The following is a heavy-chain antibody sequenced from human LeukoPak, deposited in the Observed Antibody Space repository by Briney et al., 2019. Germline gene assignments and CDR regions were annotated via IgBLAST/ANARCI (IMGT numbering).Heavy chain of an antibody. CDR1: GYTFTGYN. CDR3: AGTVARFSDFDY. J-gene: IGHJ4*02. V-gene: IGHV1-2*02. CDR2: INPNSGDT. Sequence: GSLRVSCKVSGYTFTGYNMDWVRDAPGQGLERMGWINPNSGDTNYAQKFQGRVTMTRDTSISTAYMELSRLRSDDTAVYYCAGTVARFSDFDYWGQGTLVTVSS. D-gene: IGHD4-23*01.